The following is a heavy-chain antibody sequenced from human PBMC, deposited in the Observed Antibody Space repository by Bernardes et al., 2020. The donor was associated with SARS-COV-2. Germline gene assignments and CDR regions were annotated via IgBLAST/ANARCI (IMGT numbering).Heavy chain of an antibody. CDR1: AFSVSSDY. CDR2: LYSGSGGST. Sequence: GGSLRLSCAASAFSVSSDYMSWVRQAPGKGLEWVSVLYSGSGGSTSYADSVRGRFTISRDNSKRTLYLQMNSLRPEDTAVYYCAAVRYTYPPYWGQGTLVTVSS. D-gene: IGHD3-9*01. V-gene: IGHV3-66*02. J-gene: IGHJ1*01. CDR3: AAVRYTYPPY.